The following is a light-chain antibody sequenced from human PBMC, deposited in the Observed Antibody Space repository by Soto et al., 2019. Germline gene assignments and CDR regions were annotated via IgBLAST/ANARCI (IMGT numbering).Light chain of an antibody. Sequence: DIVMTQSPASLAVSLGERSTINCKSIQSVLYSANNENYVAWYQQKPGQPPRLLIYWAATRESGVPDRFSGSGSRTDFTLTISSLQAEDVAVYYCQQYYTTPWAFGQGTKVDIK. V-gene: IGKV4-1*01. CDR1: QSVLYSANNENY. J-gene: IGKJ1*01. CDR3: QQYYTTPWA. CDR2: WAA.